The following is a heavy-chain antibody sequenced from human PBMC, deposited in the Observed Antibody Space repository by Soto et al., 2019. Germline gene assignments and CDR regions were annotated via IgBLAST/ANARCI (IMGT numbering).Heavy chain of an antibody. CDR3: ARGRSRYSSGWYLVY. Sequence: PSETLSLTCAVYGGSFSGYYWSWIRQPPGKGLEWIGEINHSGSTNYNPSLKSRVTISVDTSKNQFSLKLSSVTAADTAVYNCARGRSRYSSGWYLVYWGQGTLVTVSS. D-gene: IGHD6-19*01. V-gene: IGHV4-34*01. J-gene: IGHJ4*02. CDR2: INHSGST. CDR1: GGSFSGYY.